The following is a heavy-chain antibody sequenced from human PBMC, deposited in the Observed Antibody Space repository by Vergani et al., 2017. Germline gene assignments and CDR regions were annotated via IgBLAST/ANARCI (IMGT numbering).Heavy chain of an antibody. CDR1: GFTFRDYY. J-gene: IGHJ3*02. CDR3: ARDGFGAEVRGDAFDI. V-gene: IGHV3-11*01. Sequence: VQLVESGGGLVKPGGSLRLSCAPSGFTFRDYYMSWIRPAPGKGLEWVSYISSSGSTISYADSVKGRFTISRDNAKNSLYLQMNSLRAEATAVYYCARDGFGAEVRGDAFDIWGQGTMVTVSS. D-gene: IGHD1-14*01. CDR2: ISSSGSTI.